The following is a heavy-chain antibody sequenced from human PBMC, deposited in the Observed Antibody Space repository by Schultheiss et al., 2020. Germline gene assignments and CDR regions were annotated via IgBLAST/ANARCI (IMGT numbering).Heavy chain of an antibody. D-gene: IGHD1-26*01. J-gene: IGHJ6*02. CDR3: ARRRIVGAYYYGMDV. V-gene: IGHV4-30-4*07. CDR1: GGSISSGGYS. CDR2: IYYSGST. Sequence: LRLSFAVSGGSISSGGYSWSWIRQPPGKGLEWIGYIYYSGSTNYNPSLKSRVTISVDTSKNQFSLKLSSVTAADTAVYYCARRRIVGAYYYGMDVWGQGATVTVSS.